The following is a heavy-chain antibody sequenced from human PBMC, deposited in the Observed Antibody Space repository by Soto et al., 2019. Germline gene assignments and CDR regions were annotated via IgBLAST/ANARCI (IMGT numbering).Heavy chain of an antibody. CDR1: GFTFGDSY. J-gene: IGHJ5*02. D-gene: IGHD2-15*01. CDR2: ISPGSRYP. CDR3: VRGGGGGLFDP. V-gene: IGHV3-11*06. Sequence: GGSLRLSCAGSGFTFGDSYMSWIRQAPGKGLEWLSYISPGSRYPAYADSVKGRFTISRDNAKRSLYLLMMSLTAEDTAIYYCVRGGGGGLFDPWGQGTMVTVSS.